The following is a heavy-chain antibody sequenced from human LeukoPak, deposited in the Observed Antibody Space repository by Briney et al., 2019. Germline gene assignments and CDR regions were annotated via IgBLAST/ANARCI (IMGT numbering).Heavy chain of an antibody. V-gene: IGHV3-33*01. CDR2: IWYDGSDK. J-gene: IGHJ4*02. Sequence: GRSLRPSCEASGFTFSSYGMHWVRQAPGKGLEWVAVIWYDGSDKYYADSVKGRFSISRDNSKNTLYLQMNSLRAEDTAVYYCARELPPVVNFYFDSWGQGTLVTLSS. CDR3: ARELPPVVNFYFDS. CDR1: GFTFSSYG. D-gene: IGHD3-22*01.